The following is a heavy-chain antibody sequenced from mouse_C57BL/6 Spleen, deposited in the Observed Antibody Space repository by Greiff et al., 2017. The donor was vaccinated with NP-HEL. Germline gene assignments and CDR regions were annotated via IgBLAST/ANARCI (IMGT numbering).Heavy chain of an antibody. CDR3: ARGEGWLPDGYAMDY. Sequence: VQLQQPGAELVKPGASVKLSCKASGYTFTSYWMHWVKQRPGQGLEWIGMIHPNSGSTNYNEKFKSKATLTVDKSSSTAYMQLSSLTSEDSAVYYCARGEGWLPDGYAMDYWGQGTSVTVSS. D-gene: IGHD2-3*01. CDR1: GYTFTSYW. J-gene: IGHJ4*01. CDR2: IHPNSGST. V-gene: IGHV1-64*01.